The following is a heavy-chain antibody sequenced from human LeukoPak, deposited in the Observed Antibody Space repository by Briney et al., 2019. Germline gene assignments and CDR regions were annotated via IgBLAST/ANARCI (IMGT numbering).Heavy chain of an antibody. D-gene: IGHD4-17*01. V-gene: IGHV4-59*01. J-gene: IGHJ4*02. CDR1: GGSISSYY. Sequence: PSETLSLTCTVSGGSISSYYWSWIRQPPGKGLEWIGYIYYSGSTNYNPSLKSRVTISVDTSKNQFSLKLSSVTAADTAVYYCARIDYGDYLPDWGQGTLVTVSS. CDR3: ARIDYGDYLPD. CDR2: IYYSGST.